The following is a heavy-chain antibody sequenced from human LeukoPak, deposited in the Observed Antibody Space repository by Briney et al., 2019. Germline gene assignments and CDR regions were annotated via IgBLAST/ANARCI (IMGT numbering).Heavy chain of an antibody. V-gene: IGHV1-46*01. Sequence: ASVKVSCKASGYTFTSYYMHWVRQAPGQGLEWMGIINPSGGSTSYAQKFQGRVTMTRDTSTSTVYMELSSLRSEDTAVYYCARIMITFGGVIVIEDYWGQGTLVTVSS. J-gene: IGHJ4*02. CDR1: GYTFTSYY. D-gene: IGHD3-16*02. CDR3: ARIMITFGGVIVIEDY. CDR2: INPSGGST.